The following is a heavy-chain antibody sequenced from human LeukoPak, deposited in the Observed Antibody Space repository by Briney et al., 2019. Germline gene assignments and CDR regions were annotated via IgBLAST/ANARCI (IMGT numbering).Heavy chain of an antibody. J-gene: IGHJ4*02. CDR2: IYCSRST. CDR3: ARGCVNWTFDY. D-gene: IGHD1-20*01. Sequence: SEALSLTCPVSGGSISNYYWSWVRQPLGKGVAWVGYIYCSRSTNYNPSVKSRITISVDTTKNQFSLNLSSVTAAATAVYYCARGCVNWTFDYWGQGTLVTVSS. CDR1: GGSISNYY. V-gene: IGHV4-59*01.